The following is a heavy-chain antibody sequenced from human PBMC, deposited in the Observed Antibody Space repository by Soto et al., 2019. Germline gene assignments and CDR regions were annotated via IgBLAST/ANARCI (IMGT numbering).Heavy chain of an antibody. CDR2: IIPIFGTA. V-gene: IGHV1-69*13. D-gene: IGHD5-18*01. CDR1: GGTFSSYA. CDR3: ARARGYSYGYTAFDY. Sequence: SVKVSCKASGGTFSSYAISWARQAPGQGLEWMGGIIPIFGTANYAQKFQGRVTITADESTSTAYMELSSLRSEDTAVYCCARARGYSYGYTAFDYWGQGTLVTVSS. J-gene: IGHJ4*02.